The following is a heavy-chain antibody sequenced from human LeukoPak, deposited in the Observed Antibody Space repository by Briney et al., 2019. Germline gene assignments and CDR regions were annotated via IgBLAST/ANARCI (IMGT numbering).Heavy chain of an antibody. Sequence: PGGSLRLSCAAFGFTFDDYAMHWVRQAPGKGLEWVSGISWNSGSIGYADSVKGRFTISRDNAKNSLYLQMNSLRAEDTALYYCAKGPGDYDSSGYLGDIWGQGTMVTVSS. V-gene: IGHV3-9*01. CDR2: ISWNSGSI. CDR3: AKGPGDYDSSGYLGDI. J-gene: IGHJ3*02. D-gene: IGHD3-22*01. CDR1: GFTFDDYA.